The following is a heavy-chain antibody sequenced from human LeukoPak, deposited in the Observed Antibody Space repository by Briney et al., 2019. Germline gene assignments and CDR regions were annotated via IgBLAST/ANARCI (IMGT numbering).Heavy chain of an antibody. CDR3: ARTTSGYSSGWYFGGGVNWFDP. V-gene: IGHV1-69*13. CDR2: IIPIFGTA. J-gene: IGHJ5*02. Sequence: GASVKVSCKASGGTFSSYAISWVRQAPGQGLEWMGGIIPIFGTANYAQKFQGRVTITADESTSTAYMELSSLRSEDTAVYYCARTTSGYSSGWYFGGGVNWFDPWGQGTLATVSS. CDR1: GGTFSSYA. D-gene: IGHD6-19*01.